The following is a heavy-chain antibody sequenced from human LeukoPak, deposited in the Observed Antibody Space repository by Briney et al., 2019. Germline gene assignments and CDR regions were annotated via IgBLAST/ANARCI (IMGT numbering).Heavy chain of an antibody. Sequence: PGGSLRLSCAASGFTFSSYAMGWVRQAPGKGLEWVSSISGSGGSTYYADSVKGRFTISRDNSKNTVYVQMNSLRAEDTAIYYCAKDVARGVSWFDSWGQGTLVTVSS. V-gene: IGHV3-23*01. J-gene: IGHJ5*01. D-gene: IGHD3-10*01. CDR3: AKDVARGVSWFDS. CDR1: GFTFSSYA. CDR2: ISGSGGST.